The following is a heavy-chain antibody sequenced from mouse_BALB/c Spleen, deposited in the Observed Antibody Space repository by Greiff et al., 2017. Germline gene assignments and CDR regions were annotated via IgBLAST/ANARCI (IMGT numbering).Heavy chain of an antibody. D-gene: IGHD2-4*01. Sequence: EVQVVESGTVLARPGASVKMSCKASGYTFTSYWMHWVKQRPGQGLEWIGAIYPGNSDTSYNQKFKGKAKLTAVTSTSTAYMELSSLTNEDSAVYYCTRGEITTDYYAMDYWGQGTSVTVSS. CDR1: GYTFTSYW. CDR3: TRGEITTDYYAMDY. V-gene: IGHV1-5*01. J-gene: IGHJ4*01. CDR2: IYPGNSDT.